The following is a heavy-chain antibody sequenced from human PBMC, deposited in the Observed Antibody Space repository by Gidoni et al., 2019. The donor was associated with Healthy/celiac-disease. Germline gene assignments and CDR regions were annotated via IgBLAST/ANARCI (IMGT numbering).Heavy chain of an antibody. CDR2: IKPNGGGT. J-gene: IGHJ3*02. Sequence: QVQLVQSGPELKKPGASVKVSSKASGYTFTGYHMHWGRQAPGQGLEWMGWIKPNGGGTNYAQKFQGRVTMTRDTSISTAYMELSRLRSDDTAVYYCARDILGYCSSTSCYTRGAFDIWGQGTMVTVSS. CDR3: ARDILGYCSSTSCYTRGAFDI. V-gene: IGHV1-2*02. D-gene: IGHD2-2*02. CDR1: GYTFTGYH.